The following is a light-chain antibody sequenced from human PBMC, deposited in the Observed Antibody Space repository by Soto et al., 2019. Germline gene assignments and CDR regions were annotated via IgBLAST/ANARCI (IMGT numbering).Light chain of an antibody. Sequence: EIVLTQSPGTLSLSPGERATLSCRASQSVSNNYVAWYQQKPGQAPRLLIYGATNRATGIPDRFSGSGSGTAFPLTISRLEPEDFAEYYCQQYGSSGTFGQGTKVEIK. CDR3: QQYGSSGT. J-gene: IGKJ1*01. CDR2: GAT. CDR1: QSVSNNY. V-gene: IGKV3-20*01.